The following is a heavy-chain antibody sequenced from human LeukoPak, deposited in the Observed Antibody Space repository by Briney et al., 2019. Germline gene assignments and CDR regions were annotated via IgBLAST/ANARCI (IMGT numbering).Heavy chain of an antibody. V-gene: IGHV3-53*01. CDR2: IYSGGST. CDR1: GFTVSSNY. J-gene: IGHJ6*03. Sequence: GGSLRLSCAASGFTVSSNYMSWVRQAPGKGLEWVSVIYSGGSTYYADSVKGRFTISRDNSKNTLYFQMNSLRAEDTAVYYCARVGYGDYSSYYYYYMDVWGKGTTVTVSS. D-gene: IGHD4-17*01. CDR3: ARVGYGDYSSYYYYYMDV.